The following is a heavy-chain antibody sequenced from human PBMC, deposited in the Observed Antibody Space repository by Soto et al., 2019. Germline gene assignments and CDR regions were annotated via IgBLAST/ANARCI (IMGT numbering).Heavy chain of an antibody. Sequence: EVQLVESGGGWVQPGRSLRLSCAASGFTFDVYAMHWVRQAPGTGLEWVSGINYNSGSVGYADSVKGRFPISRDNAKNSLHLQMNSPRAEDTAVYYCAKDISLRGWVYLVVEYWGQGTLVTVSP. CDR3: AKDISLRGWVYLVVEY. D-gene: IGHD6-13*01. CDR1: GFTFDVYA. CDR2: INYNSGSV. V-gene: IGHV3-9*01. J-gene: IGHJ4*02.